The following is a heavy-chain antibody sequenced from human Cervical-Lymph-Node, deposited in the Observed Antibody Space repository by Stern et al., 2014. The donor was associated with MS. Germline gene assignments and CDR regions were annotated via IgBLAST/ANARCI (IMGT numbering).Heavy chain of an antibody. CDR2: IYPADSDT. V-gene: IGHV5-51*01. CDR3: TSSRGYSYGMPIDD. D-gene: IGHD5-18*01. J-gene: IGHJ4*02. CDR1: AYSFTSHW. Sequence: MQLVQSGAEVKKPGESLKISCKGSAYSFTSHWIAWVRQMPGKGPEWMGIIYPADSDTRYNPSFQGQVTFSADKSTSTAYREWSSVKASDTAIYYCTSSRGYSYGMPIDDGGQGTQVTVSS.